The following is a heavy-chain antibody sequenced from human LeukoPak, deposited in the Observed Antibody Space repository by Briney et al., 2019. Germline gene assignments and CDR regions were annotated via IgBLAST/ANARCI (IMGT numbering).Heavy chain of an antibody. D-gene: IGHD2-15*01. CDR3: ARRRYCSGGTCYGVDY. Sequence: GESLKISCKGSGYSFTRYWIGWVRQMPGRGLEGMGIIYPGDSDPRYSPSFQGQVTISADKSISTAFLKWSSLKASDTAMYYCARRRYCSGGTCYGVDYWGQGTLVTVSS. CDR2: IYPGDSDP. J-gene: IGHJ4*02. CDR1: GYSFTRYW. V-gene: IGHV5-51*01.